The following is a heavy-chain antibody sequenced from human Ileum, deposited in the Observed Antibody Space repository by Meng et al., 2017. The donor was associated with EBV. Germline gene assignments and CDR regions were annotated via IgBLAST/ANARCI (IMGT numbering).Heavy chain of an antibody. Sequence: QAQVQGSCPGPVKPSGSRSLTCAVSGGSISSSKWWSWVRQPPGKGLEWIGEIYHSGSTNYNPSLKSRVTMSVDKSKNQFSLNLSSVTAADTAVYYCARVGQWLPIDYWGQGTLVTASS. CDR1: GGSISSSKW. V-gene: IGHV4-4*02. J-gene: IGHJ4*02. D-gene: IGHD6-19*01. CDR3: ARVGQWLPIDY. CDR2: IYHSGST.